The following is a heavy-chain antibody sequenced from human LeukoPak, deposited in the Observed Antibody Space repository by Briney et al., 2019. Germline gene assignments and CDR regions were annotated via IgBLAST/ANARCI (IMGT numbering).Heavy chain of an antibody. V-gene: IGHV4-59*01. Sequence: PSETLSLTCTVSGRSISSYYWRWIRQPPGKGLEWVGYIYYSGSTNYNPSLKSRVTISVDTSKNQFSLKLSSVTAADTAVYYCARGLSEGFDSSGPQAPYYFDYWGQGTLVTVSS. CDR2: IYYSGST. D-gene: IGHD3-22*01. J-gene: IGHJ4*02. CDR1: GRSISSYY. CDR3: ARGLSEGFDSSGPQAPYYFDY.